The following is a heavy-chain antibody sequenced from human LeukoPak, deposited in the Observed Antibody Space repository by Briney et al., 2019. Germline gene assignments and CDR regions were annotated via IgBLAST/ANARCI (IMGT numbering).Heavy chain of an antibody. D-gene: IGHD3-22*01. V-gene: IGHV1-2*06. CDR1: GYTFTGYY. Sequence: GASVKVSCKASGYTFTGYYMHWVRQAPGQGLEWMGRINPNSGGTNYAQKLQGRVTMTRDTSISTAYMELSRLRPDDTAVYYCARDPYYYDSSGYYYGLHYWGQGTLVTVSS. J-gene: IGHJ4*02. CDR2: INPNSGGT. CDR3: ARDPYYYDSSGYYYGLHY.